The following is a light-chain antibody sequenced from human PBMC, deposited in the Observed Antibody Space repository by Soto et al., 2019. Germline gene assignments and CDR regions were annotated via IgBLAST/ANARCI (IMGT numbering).Light chain of an antibody. CDR1: QSVRTN. V-gene: IGKV3-15*01. J-gene: IGKJ4*01. Sequence: EVVVTQSPATLSVSLGGRATLSCRASQSVRTNLAWYQQKPGQAPRLLIYAASTRATGIPARFSGSGSGTEFTLTITSLQSEDFAVYYCQHYNNWPPLTFGGGTKVEIK. CDR3: QHYNNWPPLT. CDR2: AAS.